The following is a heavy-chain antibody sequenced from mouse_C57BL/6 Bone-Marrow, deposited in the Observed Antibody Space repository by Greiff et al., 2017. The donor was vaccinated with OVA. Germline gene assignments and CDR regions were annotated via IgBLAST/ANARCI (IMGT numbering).Heavy chain of an antibody. D-gene: IGHD1-1*01. CDR2: IWSGGST. CDR1: GFSLTSYG. V-gene: IGHV2-2*01. J-gene: IGHJ1*03. CDR3: ARKAPFYYGSSYWYFDV. Sequence: QVQLKESGPGLVQPSQRLSITCTVSGFSLTSYGVHWVRQSPGKGLEWLGVIWSGGSTDYNAAFISRLSISKDNSKSQVFFKMNSLQADDTAIYYCARKAPFYYGSSYWYFDVWGTGTTVTVSS.